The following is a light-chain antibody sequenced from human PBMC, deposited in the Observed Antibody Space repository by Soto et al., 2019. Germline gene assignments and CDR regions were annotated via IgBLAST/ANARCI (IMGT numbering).Light chain of an antibody. CDR1: QGIGSY. CDR3: QQLNDYPPMFT. CDR2: EAS. Sequence: DIQLTQSPSFLSASVGDRVTITCRASQGIGSYLAWFQQKPGKAPKLLIYEASTLQSGVPSRFSGSESGTEFTLTTSSLQPEDFATYYCQQLNDYPPMFTFGPGTKVDIK. V-gene: IGKV1-9*01. J-gene: IGKJ3*01.